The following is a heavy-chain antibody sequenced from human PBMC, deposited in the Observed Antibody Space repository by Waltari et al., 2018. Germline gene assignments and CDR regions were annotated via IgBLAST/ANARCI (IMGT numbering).Heavy chain of an antibody. CDR1: GGSFSGYY. CDR3: AAIRGRLFDY. J-gene: IGHJ4*02. CDR2: INHSGST. D-gene: IGHD1-26*01. Sequence: QVQLQQWGAGLLKPSETLSLTCAVYGGSFSGYYWSWIRQPPGKGLEWSGEINHSGSTNYNPSLKSRVTISVDTSKNQFSLKLSSVTAADTAVYYCAAIRGRLFDYWGQGTLVTVSS. V-gene: IGHV4-34*01.